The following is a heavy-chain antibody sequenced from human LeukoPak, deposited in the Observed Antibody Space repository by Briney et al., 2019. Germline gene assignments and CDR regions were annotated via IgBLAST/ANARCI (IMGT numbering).Heavy chain of an antibody. J-gene: IGHJ3*02. Sequence: PGGSLRLSCAASGFTFSSYTMNWVRPAPGKGLEWVSSISTPSYKYYSDSLKGRFTISRDNAKNSLYLQMNSLRAEDTAVYYCARDTYGSGNEVAFDIWGQGTMVTVSP. D-gene: IGHD3-10*01. CDR2: ISTPSYK. CDR1: GFTFSSYT. V-gene: IGHV3-21*01. CDR3: ARDTYGSGNEVAFDI.